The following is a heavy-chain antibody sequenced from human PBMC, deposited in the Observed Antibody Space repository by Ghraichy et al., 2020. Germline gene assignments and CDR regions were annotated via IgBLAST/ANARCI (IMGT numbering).Heavy chain of an antibody. V-gene: IGHV4-4*02. Sequence: SETLSLTCAVSGGSISSSNWWSWVRQPPGKGLEWIGEIYHSGSTNYNPSLKSRVTISVDKSKNQFSLKLSSVTAADTAVYYCARDRGYDYRGGDYWGQGTLVTVSS. CDR2: IYHSGST. CDR1: GGSISSSNW. J-gene: IGHJ4*02. CDR3: ARDRGYDYRGGDY. D-gene: IGHD5-12*01.